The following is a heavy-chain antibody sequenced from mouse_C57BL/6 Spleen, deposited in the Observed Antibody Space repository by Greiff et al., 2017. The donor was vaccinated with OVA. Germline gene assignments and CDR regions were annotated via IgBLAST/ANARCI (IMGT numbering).Heavy chain of an antibody. V-gene: IGHV1-72*01. J-gene: IGHJ2*02. D-gene: IGHD1-1*01. Sequence: QVQLQQSGAELVKPGASVKLSCKASGYTFTSYWMHWVKQRPGRGLEWIGRIDPNSCGTKYNEKFKSKVTLTVDKPSSTAYMQLCSLTSEDSAVYYGASNWLLLRDYYIDYWGEGTSLTGSS. CDR2: IDPNSCGT. CDR3: ASNWLLLRDYYIDY. CDR1: GYTFTSYW.